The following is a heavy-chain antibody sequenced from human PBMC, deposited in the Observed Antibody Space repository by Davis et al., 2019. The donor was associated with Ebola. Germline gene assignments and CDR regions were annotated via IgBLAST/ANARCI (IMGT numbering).Heavy chain of an antibody. D-gene: IGHD3-10*01. CDR1: GFTFSSYE. Sequence: GESLKISCAASGFTFSSYEMNWVRQAPGKGLEWVSYISGSGSDIYQADSLKGRFTTSRDNAKNSLYLQMNSLRAEDTAVYYCARDPGILRLVGDYYFDYWGQGTLVTVSS. V-gene: IGHV3-48*03. CDR3: ARDPGILRLVGDYYFDY. CDR2: ISGSGSDI. J-gene: IGHJ4*02.